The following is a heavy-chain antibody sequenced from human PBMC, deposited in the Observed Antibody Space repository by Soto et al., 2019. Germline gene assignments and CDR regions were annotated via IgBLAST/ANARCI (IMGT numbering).Heavy chain of an antibody. CDR3: ARTAISVPGSFDC. Sequence: ASVKVSCKVSGYTFTGYLVHWVRQAPGQGLEWMGWINPNSGATNFAQKFQGWVTMTRDTSISTAYMELSRVRSDDTAVYYCARTAISVPGSFDCWGQGTLVTVSS. CDR1: GYTFTGYL. V-gene: IGHV1-2*04. D-gene: IGHD6-19*01. J-gene: IGHJ4*02. CDR2: INPNSGAT.